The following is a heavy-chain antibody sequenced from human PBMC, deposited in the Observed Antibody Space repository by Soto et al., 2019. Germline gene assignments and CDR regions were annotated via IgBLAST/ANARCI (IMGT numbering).Heavy chain of an antibody. J-gene: IGHJ5*02. D-gene: IGHD3-10*01. CDR1: GFTFSDYY. V-gene: IGHV3-11*01. CDR2: ISSSGSTI. CDR3: ARVSDYYGSGSYLMGFDP. Sequence: GGSLRLSCAASGFTFSDYYMSWIRQAPGKGLEWVSYISSSGSTIYYADSVKGRFTISRDNAKNSLYLQMNSLRAEDTAVYYCARVSDYYGSGSYLMGFDPWGQGTLVTVSS.